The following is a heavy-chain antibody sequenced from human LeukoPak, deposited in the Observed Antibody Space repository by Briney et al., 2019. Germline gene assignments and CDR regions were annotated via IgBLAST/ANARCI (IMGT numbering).Heavy chain of an antibody. CDR1: GYTFTTYA. CDR3: ARDRRVYYYDSSGHTPNMDV. D-gene: IGHD3-22*01. Sequence: ASVKVSCKASGYTFTTYAMNWVRQAPGQGLEWMGWINPNSGGTNYAQTFQGRVTMTRDTSISTAYMDLSRLRSDDTAVYYCARDRRVYYYDSSGHTPNMDVWGKGTTVTVSS. CDR2: INPNSGGT. V-gene: IGHV1-2*02. J-gene: IGHJ6*03.